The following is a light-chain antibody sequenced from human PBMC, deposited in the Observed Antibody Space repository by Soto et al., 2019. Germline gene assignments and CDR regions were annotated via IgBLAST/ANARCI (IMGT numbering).Light chain of an antibody. J-gene: IGKJ3*01. CDR3: QQYGSSPFT. Sequence: EIVLTQSPCTLSLSPGERATLSCRATESVVSNYLAWYQLKPGQAPRLLIYGASSRATGIPDRVSGSGSGTDFTLTISRLEPEDFAVYYCQQYGSSPFTFGPGTKVDIK. V-gene: IGKV3-20*01. CDR1: ESVVSNY. CDR2: GAS.